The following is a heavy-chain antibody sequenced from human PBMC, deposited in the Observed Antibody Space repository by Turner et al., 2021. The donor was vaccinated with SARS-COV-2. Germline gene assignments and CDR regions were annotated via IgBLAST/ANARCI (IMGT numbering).Heavy chain of an antibody. CDR2: ITGRADKT. CDR1: GFNFGDYA. D-gene: IGHD4-17*01. J-gene: IGHJ4*02. V-gene: IGHV3-23*01. Sequence: EVQLLESGGGLVQPGDSLRLSCAASGFNFGDYAMTWVRQAPGRGLHWVSSITGRADKTYYADSLKGRVTVYRDNSKSTLYLQVNSLRAEDTAVYYCAKGDHPYGDYITPFDHWGQGTLVTVSS. CDR3: AKGDHPYGDYITPFDH.